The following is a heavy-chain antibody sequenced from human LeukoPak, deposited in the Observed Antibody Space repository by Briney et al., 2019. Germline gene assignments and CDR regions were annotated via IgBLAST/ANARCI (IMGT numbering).Heavy chain of an antibody. CDR1: GYTFTGSG. V-gene: IGHV1-18*01. CDR2: IRGYNGNT. D-gene: IGHD6-13*01. J-gene: IGHJ5*02. CDR3: ARDSPAGRDCFDP. Sequence: ASVKVSCKASGYTFTGSGISWVRLAPGQGLEWMGWIRGYNGNTNYAQKLQGRVTMTTDTSTSTAYMELRSLISDDTAVYYCARDSPAGRDCFDPWGQGTLVTVSS.